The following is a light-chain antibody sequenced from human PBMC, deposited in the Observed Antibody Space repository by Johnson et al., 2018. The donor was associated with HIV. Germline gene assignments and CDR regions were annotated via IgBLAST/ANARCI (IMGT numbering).Light chain of an antibody. V-gene: IGLV1-51*01. CDR1: SSNIGNNY. J-gene: IGLJ1*01. CDR3: GTWDSSLSAGRYV. Sequence: HSVLTQPPSVSAAPGQKVTISCSGSSSNIGNNYVSWYQQLPGTAPKLLIYDNNKRPSGIPDRFSGSKSCTSATLVITGLQTGDEADYYCGTWDSSLSAGRYVFGTGTKVTVL. CDR2: DNN.